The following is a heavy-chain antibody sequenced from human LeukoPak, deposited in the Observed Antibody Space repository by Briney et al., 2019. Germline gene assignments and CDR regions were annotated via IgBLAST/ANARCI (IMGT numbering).Heavy chain of an antibody. CDR3: ARAEYTSSSRHFDY. CDR1: GFTFSSYA. J-gene: IGHJ4*02. Sequence: LPGRSLRLSCAASGFTFSSYALHWVRQAPGKGLEWVAVISYDGSNKNYADSVKGRFTISRDSAKNTLYLQMSSLRAEDTAVYYCARAEYTSSSRHFDYWGQGTLVTVSS. CDR2: ISYDGSNK. D-gene: IGHD6-6*01. V-gene: IGHV3-30-3*01.